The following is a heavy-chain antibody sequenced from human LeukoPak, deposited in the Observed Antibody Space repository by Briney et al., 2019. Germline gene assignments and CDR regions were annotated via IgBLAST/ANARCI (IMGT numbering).Heavy chain of an antibody. Sequence: ASVKVSCKASGYTFASYGISWVRQAPGQGLEWMGWISAYNGNTNYAQKLQGRVTLTRDMSTSTDYLELSSLRSEDTAVYYCARDNSVRDEAWWFNPWGQGTLVTVSS. CDR1: GYTFASYG. CDR3: ARDNSVRDEAWWFNP. J-gene: IGHJ5*02. D-gene: IGHD5-24*01. CDR2: ISAYNGNT. V-gene: IGHV1-18*01.